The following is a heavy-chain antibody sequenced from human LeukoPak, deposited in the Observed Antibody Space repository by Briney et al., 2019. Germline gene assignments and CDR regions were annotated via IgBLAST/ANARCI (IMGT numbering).Heavy chain of an antibody. Sequence: PGGSLRLSCAASGFTFSDYYMSWIRQAPGKGLEWVSYISSSGSTIYYADSVKGRFTISRDNAKNSLYLQMNSLRAEDTAVHYCARDRPYYYDSSGYPSSYYFDYWGQGTLVTVSS. CDR2: ISSSGSTI. D-gene: IGHD3-22*01. CDR1: GFTFSDYY. J-gene: IGHJ4*02. V-gene: IGHV3-11*04. CDR3: ARDRPYYYDSSGYPSSYYFDY.